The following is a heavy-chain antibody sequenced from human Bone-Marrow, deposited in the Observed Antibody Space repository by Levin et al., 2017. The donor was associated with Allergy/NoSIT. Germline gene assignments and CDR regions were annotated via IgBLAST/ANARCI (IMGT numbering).Heavy chain of an antibody. CDR3: AADSGENSGYYYRRGGGAVDC. V-gene: IGHV1-58*01. CDR2: IVVGSGDT. J-gene: IGHJ4*02. D-gene: IGHD3-3*01. CDR1: GFIFDTAA. Sequence: SVKVSCKASGFIFDTAAVQWVRQARGQRLEWMGWIVVGSGDTNYAQKFQERVTITRDMSTSTAYMELSSLRSEDTAVYYCAADSGENSGYYYRRGGGAVDCWGQGTLVTVSA.